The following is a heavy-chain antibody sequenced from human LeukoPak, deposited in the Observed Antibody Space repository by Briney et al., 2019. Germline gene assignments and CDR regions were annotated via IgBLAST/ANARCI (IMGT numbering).Heavy chain of an antibody. Sequence: GGSLRLSCAASGFTFSSYWMGWVRQAPGKELEWVANIKYDGTETFYVDSVKGRFTISRDDSKNTLYLQMSSLRPEDTAVYYCARGSTPYSGSYIDYWGQGTLVTVSS. CDR1: GFTFSSYW. CDR3: ARGSTPYSGSYIDY. J-gene: IGHJ4*02. D-gene: IGHD1-26*01. CDR2: IKYDGTET. V-gene: IGHV3-7*03.